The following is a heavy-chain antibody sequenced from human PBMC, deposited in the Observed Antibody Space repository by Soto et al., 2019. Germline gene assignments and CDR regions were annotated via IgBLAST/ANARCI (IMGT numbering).Heavy chain of an antibody. D-gene: IGHD1-26*01. V-gene: IGHV4-30-4*01. J-gene: IGHJ6*02. CDR1: GGSISSGDYY. CDR2: IYYSGST. CDR3: ARAEGYLGGGYYYYYGMDV. Sequence: QVQLQESGPGLVKPSQTLSLTCTVSGGSISSGDYYWSWIRQPPGKGLEWIGYIYYSGSTYYNPSLKSRVTVSIDSXTNQFSLNLSSVTAADTAVYYCARAEGYLGGGYYYYYGMDVWGQGTTVTVSS.